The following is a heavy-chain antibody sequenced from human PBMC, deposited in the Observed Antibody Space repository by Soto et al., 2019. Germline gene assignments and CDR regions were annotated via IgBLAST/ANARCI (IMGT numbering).Heavy chain of an antibody. Sequence: ASVKVSCKASGYTFTGYYMHWVRQAPGQGLEWMGWINPNSGGTNYAQKFQGWVTMTRDTSISTAYMELSRLRSDDTAVYYCARGPQHQYSSSWYWDAFDIWGQGTMVTVSS. D-gene: IGHD6-13*01. CDR1: GYTFTGYY. V-gene: IGHV1-2*04. J-gene: IGHJ3*02. CDR3: ARGPQHQYSSSWYWDAFDI. CDR2: INPNSGGT.